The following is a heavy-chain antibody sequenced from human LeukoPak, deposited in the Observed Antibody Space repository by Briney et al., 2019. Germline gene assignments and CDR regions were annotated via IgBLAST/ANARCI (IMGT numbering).Heavy chain of an antibody. V-gene: IGHV3-11*01. CDR1: GFTFSDYY. Sequence: GGSLRLSCAASGFTFSDYYMSWIRQAPGKGLEWVSYISSSGSTIYYADSLKGRFTISRDNAKNSLYLQTNSLRAEDTAVYYCARVLREWLLFGWFDPWGQGTLVTVSS. CDR2: ISSSGSTI. CDR3: ARVLREWLLFGWFDP. D-gene: IGHD3-3*01. J-gene: IGHJ5*02.